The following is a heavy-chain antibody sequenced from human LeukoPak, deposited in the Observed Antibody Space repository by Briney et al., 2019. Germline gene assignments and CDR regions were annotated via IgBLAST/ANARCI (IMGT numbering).Heavy chain of an antibody. Sequence: GGSLRLSCAASGVTFSSYAMSWVRQTPGKGLEWVSVISGSGGSTDYADSVKGRFTISRDNSKNTLYVQMDSLRAEDTAVYYCAKELPYCSSTSCHSGAYYYYGMDVWGQGTTVTVSS. D-gene: IGHD2-2*01. CDR2: ISGSGGST. V-gene: IGHV3-23*01. CDR3: AKELPYCSSTSCHSGAYYYYGMDV. CDR1: GVTFSSYA. J-gene: IGHJ6*02.